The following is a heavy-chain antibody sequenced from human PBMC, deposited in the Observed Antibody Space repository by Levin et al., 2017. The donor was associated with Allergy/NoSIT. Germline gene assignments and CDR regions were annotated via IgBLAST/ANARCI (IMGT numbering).Heavy chain of an antibody. D-gene: IGHD2-21*02. CDR1: GFTFSSYA. Sequence: GESLKISCAASGFTFSSYAMHWVRQAPGKGLEWVAVISYDGSNKYYADSVKGRFTISRDNSKNTLYLQMNSLRAEDTAVYYCARSHCGGDCYSHDAFDIWGQGTMVTVSS. V-gene: IGHV3-30-3*01. CDR3: ARSHCGGDCYSHDAFDI. CDR2: ISYDGSNK. J-gene: IGHJ3*02.